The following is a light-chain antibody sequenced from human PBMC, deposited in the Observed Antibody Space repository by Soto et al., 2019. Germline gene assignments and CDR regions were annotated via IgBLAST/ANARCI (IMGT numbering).Light chain of an antibody. Sequence: QSVLTQPPSVSGAPGQRLTISCAGTSSNIGAGFDVHWYQQLPGTAPKLLIYANDDRPSGVPDRFSGSTSGTSASLAITGLQAEDAADYYCSSYTDSSNYVFGTGTKLTVL. V-gene: IGLV1-40*01. CDR3: SSYTDSSNYV. J-gene: IGLJ1*01. CDR1: SSNIGAGFD. CDR2: AND.